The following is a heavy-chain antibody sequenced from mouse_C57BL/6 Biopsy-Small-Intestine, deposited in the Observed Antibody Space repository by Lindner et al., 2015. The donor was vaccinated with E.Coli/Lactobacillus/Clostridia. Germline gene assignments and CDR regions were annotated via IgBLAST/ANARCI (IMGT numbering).Heavy chain of an antibody. J-gene: IGHJ2*01. CDR2: IYPGNGDT. V-gene: IGHV1-82*01. CDR3: ARRTTQAHFDY. CDR1: GFAFSTSW. Sequence: VQLQESGPELVKPGASVKISCKASGFAFSTSWMNWVKQRPGKGLEWIGRIYPGNGDTNYNGKFKGKATLTADKSSSTAYMQLSSLTSEDSAVYFCARRTTQAHFDYWGQGTTLTVPS. D-gene: IGHD3-2*02.